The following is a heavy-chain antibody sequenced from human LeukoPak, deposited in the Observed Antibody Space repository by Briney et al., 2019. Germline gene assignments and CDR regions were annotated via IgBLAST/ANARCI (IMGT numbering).Heavy chain of an antibody. V-gene: IGHV1-8*01. Sequence: ASVKVSCKASGYTFTSYDINWVRQAAGQGPEWMGWMNPNSGNTGYAQKFQGRVTMTRDTSIDTAYMDLSGLTSEDTAVYYCARVRGFSGYDLFDQWGQGTLVTVSS. J-gene: IGHJ4*02. D-gene: IGHD5-12*01. CDR2: MNPNSGNT. CDR3: ARVRGFSGYDLFDQ. CDR1: GYTFTSYD.